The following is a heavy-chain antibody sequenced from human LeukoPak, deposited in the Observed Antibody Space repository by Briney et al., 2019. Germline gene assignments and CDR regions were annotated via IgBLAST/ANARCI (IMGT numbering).Heavy chain of an antibody. J-gene: IGHJ4*02. V-gene: IGHV3-66*01. CDR3: ARASRRPVYSSGYYPYYFDY. Sequence: GGSLRLSCAASGFTVSSSYMTWARQAPGKGLERVSIIYSGGSTYYPDSVKGRFTISRDNSKNTLYLQMNSLRAEDTAVYYCARASRRPVYSSGYYPYYFDYWGQGTLVTVSS. CDR2: IYSGGST. D-gene: IGHD6-19*01. CDR1: GFTVSSSY.